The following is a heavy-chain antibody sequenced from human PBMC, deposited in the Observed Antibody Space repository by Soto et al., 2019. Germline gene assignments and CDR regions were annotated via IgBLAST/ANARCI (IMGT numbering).Heavy chain of an antibody. V-gene: IGHV1-69*08. Sequence: QVQLVQSGAEVKKPGSSVKVSCKASGGTFSSYTISWVRQAPGQGLEWMGRIIPILGIANYAQKFQGRVTITADKSTSTAYMELSSLRSEDTAVYYCAREPITTTTGTTDNYYYYYMDVWGKGTTVTVSS. CDR2: IIPILGIA. J-gene: IGHJ6*03. D-gene: IGHD1-1*01. CDR3: AREPITTTTGTTDNYYYYYMDV. CDR1: GGTFSSYT.